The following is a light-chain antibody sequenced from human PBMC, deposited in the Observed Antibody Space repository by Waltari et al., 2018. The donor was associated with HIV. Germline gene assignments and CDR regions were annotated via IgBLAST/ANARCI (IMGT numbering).Light chain of an antibody. J-gene: IGKJ4*01. Sequence: VMTPSALFLLVPSAGAASISCRSSPSLLHSNGIHYLDWYLQKPGQAPHLLIYFGSNRATGIPDRFSGSGSGTDFTLKISRLEAEDFGVYYCMQDLQCPTFGGGTKVEI. V-gene: IGKV2-28*01. CDR3: MQDLQCPT. CDR2: FGS. CDR1: PSLLHSNGIHY.